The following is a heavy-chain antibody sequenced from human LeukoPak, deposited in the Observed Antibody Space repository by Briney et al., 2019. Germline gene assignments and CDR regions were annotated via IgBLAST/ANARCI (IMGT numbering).Heavy chain of an antibody. J-gene: IGHJ4*02. D-gene: IGHD2-21*01. CDR1: GCTFTKYV. CDR2: INAGNGDT. CDR3: ARDDCGDTCYPGGY. V-gene: IGHV1-3*01. Sequence: ASVKVSCKASGCTFTKYVVRWVRQAPGQRREWMGWINAGNGDTKYSQNFQDRVTITRDTSANTAYMELSSLTSEDTALYYCARDDCGDTCYPGGYWGQGTLVTVSS.